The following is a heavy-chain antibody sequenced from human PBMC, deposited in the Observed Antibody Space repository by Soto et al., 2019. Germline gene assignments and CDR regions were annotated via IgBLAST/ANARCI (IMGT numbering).Heavy chain of an antibody. CDR1: GFTFSNAW. CDR3: TTAHPRGPDY. Sequence: GSLRLSCAASGFTFSNAWMNWVRQAPGKGLEWVGRIKSITDGGTTDYAAPVKGRLTISREDSDSTLYLQMNNLKAEDTAVYYCTTAHPRGPDYWGPGTLVTVSS. J-gene: IGHJ4*02. V-gene: IGHV3-15*01. CDR2: IKSITDGGTT.